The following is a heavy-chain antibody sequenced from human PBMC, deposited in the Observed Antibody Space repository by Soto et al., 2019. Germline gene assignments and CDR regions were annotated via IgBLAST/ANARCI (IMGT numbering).Heavy chain of an antibody. V-gene: IGHV1-69*14. Sequence: QVHLVQSGAEVKKPGSSVNISCKASGGTFGTYGLNWVRQFPEQGLEWMGGIIPASDTENCAQKFQGRVTITADKSTNIAHMQMDSLTSDDTAVYYCATAVTAGTYYNYGLDVWGQGTTVTLS. CDR3: ATAVTAGTYYNYGLDV. J-gene: IGHJ6*02. D-gene: IGHD2-21*02. CDR1: GGTFGTYG. CDR2: IIPASDTE.